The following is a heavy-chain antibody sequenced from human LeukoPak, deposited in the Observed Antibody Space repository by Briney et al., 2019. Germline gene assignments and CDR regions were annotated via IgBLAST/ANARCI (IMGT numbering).Heavy chain of an antibody. CDR2: INAGNGNT. J-gene: IGHJ4*02. CDR3: ARDYDFWSGYPHFDY. Sequence: INAGNGNTKYSQKFHGRVTITRDTSASTAYMELSSLRSEDTAVYYCARDYDFWSGYPHFDYWGQGTLVTVSS. V-gene: IGHV1-3*01. D-gene: IGHD3-3*01.